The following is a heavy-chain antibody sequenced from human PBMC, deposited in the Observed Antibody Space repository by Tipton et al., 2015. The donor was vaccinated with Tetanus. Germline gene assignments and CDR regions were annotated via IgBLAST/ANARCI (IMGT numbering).Heavy chain of an antibody. D-gene: IGHD5-18*01. CDR1: GGSLSGYH. CDR3: ARHLTYTYTSRYFDY. V-gene: IGHV4-59*04. CDR2: ISYSGST. Sequence: GLVKPSETLSLSCAVYGGSLSGYHWSWIRQPPGKGLERIGTISYSGSTSYSPSLKSRVTMSVDTSRNQFSLNLTSVTAADTAVYYCARHLTYTYTSRYFDYWGLGTLVTVSS. J-gene: IGHJ4*02.